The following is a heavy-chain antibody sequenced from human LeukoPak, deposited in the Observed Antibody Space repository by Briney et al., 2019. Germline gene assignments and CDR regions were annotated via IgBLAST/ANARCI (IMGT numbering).Heavy chain of an antibody. D-gene: IGHD6-13*01. CDR1: GGSFSGYY. J-gene: IGHJ4*02. V-gene: IGHV4-34*01. CDR3: WRGIPRQYSSSWYNY. CDR2: INHSGST. Sequence: SETLSLTCAVYGGSFSGYYWSWIRQPPGKGLEWIGEINHSGSTNYNPSLKSRVTILVDTSKKQFSSKLSSVSTADTAVYYCWRGIPRQYSSSWYNYWGQGTLVTVSS.